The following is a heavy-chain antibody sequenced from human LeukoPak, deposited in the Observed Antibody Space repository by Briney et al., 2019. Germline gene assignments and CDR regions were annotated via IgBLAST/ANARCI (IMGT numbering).Heavy chain of an antibody. Sequence: SETLSLTCTVSGYSISSGYYWGWIRQPPGKGLEWTGSIDHSGSTYYNPSLKSRITISVDTSKNQFSLKLSSVTAADTAVYYCAISCSGGSCYSGYYCYYYYMDVWGKGTTVTVSS. CDR3: AISCSGGSCYSGYYCYYYYMDV. CDR1: GYSISSGYY. D-gene: IGHD2-15*01. J-gene: IGHJ6*03. V-gene: IGHV4-38-2*02. CDR2: IDHSGST.